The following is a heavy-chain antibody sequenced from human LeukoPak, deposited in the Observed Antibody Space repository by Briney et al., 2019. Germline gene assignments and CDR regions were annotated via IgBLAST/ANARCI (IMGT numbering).Heavy chain of an antibody. CDR1: GYTFTSYG. Sequence: ASVKVSCKDSGYTFTSYGISWVRQAPGQGVEWMGWISAYNGNTNYAQKLQGRVTMTTDTSPSTAYMELRSLKADDTAVYYCARGRTAAAVKAFWFDPWGQGTLVTVSS. CDR2: ISAYNGNT. CDR3: ARGRTAAAVKAFWFDP. J-gene: IGHJ5*02. V-gene: IGHV1-18*01. D-gene: IGHD2-2*01.